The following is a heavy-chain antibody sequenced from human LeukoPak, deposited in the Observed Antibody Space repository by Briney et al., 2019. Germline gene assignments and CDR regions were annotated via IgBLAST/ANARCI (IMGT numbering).Heavy chain of an antibody. J-gene: IGHJ4*02. V-gene: IGHV1-69*13. CDR3: AKSLLQVVWAYCGGDCYSFDY. Sequence: ASVKVSCKASGGTFSSYAISWVRQAPGQGLEWMGGIIPIFGTANYAQKFQGRVTITADESTSTAYMELSSPRSEDTAVYYCAKSLLQVVWAYCGGDCYSFDYWGQGTLVTVSS. D-gene: IGHD2-21*01. CDR2: IIPIFGTA. CDR1: GGTFSSYA.